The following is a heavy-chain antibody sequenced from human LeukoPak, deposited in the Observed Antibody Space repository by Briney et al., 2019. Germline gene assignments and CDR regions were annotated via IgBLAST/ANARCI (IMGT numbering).Heavy chain of an antibody. CDR2: IWPDGSHK. CDR3: ASAAGAFDM. CDR1: GFTFSSYG. Sequence: PGGSLRLSCAASGFTFSSYGMHWIRQAPGKGLEWVAVIWPDGSHKYYADSMKGRFTISRDNSKNMLYLQMNSLRVEDTAVYYCASAAGAFDMWGQGTLVTVSS. D-gene: IGHD6-13*01. V-gene: IGHV3-33*01. J-gene: IGHJ3*02.